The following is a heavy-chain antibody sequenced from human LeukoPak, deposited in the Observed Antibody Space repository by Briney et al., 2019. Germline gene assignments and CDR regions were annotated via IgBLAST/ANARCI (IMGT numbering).Heavy chain of an antibody. V-gene: IGHV5-51*01. CDR2: IYPGDSDT. Sequence: GESLKISCKVSGYSFTSYWIGWVRQMPGKGLEWMGIIYPGDSDTRYSPSFQGQVTISADKSISTAYLQWSSLKASDTAMYYCARTSGDSTTLYPHAFDIWGQGTMVTVSS. D-gene: IGHD2/OR15-2a*01. CDR3: ARTSGDSTTLYPHAFDI. CDR1: GYSFTSYW. J-gene: IGHJ3*02.